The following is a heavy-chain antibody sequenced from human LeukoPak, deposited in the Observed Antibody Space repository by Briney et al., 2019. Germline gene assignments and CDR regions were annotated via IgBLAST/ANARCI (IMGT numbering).Heavy chain of an antibody. D-gene: IGHD4-17*01. CDR3: ARVYGDYDGYFDY. CDR2: ISSSGSTI. V-gene: IGHV3-48*02. CDR1: GFTFSSYS. J-gene: IGHJ4*02. Sequence: GGSLRLSCAASGFTFSSYSMNWVRQAPGKGLEWVSYISSSGSTIYYADSVKGRFTISRDNAKNSLYLQMNSLRDEDTAVYYCARVYGDYDGYFDYWDQGTLVTVSS.